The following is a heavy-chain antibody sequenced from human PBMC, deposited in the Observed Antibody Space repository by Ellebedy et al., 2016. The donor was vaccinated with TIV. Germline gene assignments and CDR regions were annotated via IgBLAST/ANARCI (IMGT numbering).Heavy chain of an antibody. CDR2: IYYSGST. D-gene: IGHD3-10*01. V-gene: IGHV4-31*03. J-gene: IGHJ6*02. CDR3: ARGDTMVRGVKGYYYGMDV. Sequence: SETLSLXXTVSGGSISSGGYYWSWIRQHPGKGLEWIGYIYYSGSTYYNPSLKSRVTISVDTSKNQFSLKLSSVTAADTAVYYCARGDTMVRGVKGYYYGMDVWGQGTTVTVSS. CDR1: GGSISSGGYY.